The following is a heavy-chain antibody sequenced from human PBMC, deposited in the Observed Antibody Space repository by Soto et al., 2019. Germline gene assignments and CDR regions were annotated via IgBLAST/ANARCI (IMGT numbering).Heavy chain of an antibody. V-gene: IGHV3-48*03. CDR1: AFTFSSYE. CDR3: ARISGWRIGGFGGAFDI. J-gene: IGHJ3*02. CDR2: ISSSGSSI. Sequence: GGSLRLSCAASAFTFSSYEMNWVRQAPGKGLEWISYISSSGSSIHYADSVKGRFTISRDNAKNSLYLQMNSLRAEDTAVYYCARISGWRIGGFGGAFDIWGQGTMVTVSS. D-gene: IGHD3-16*01.